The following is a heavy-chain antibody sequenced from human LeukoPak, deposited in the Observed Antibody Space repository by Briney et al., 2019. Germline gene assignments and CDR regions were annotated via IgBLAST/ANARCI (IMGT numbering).Heavy chain of an antibody. CDR1: GFTFSSYG. V-gene: IGHV3-21*01. J-gene: IGHJ6*03. D-gene: IGHD3-10*01. CDR3: ARDLYSSSSDSGFGELFDYYYYMDV. CDR2: ISGGGETT. Sequence: GGSLRLSCAASGFTFSSYGMGWVRQAPGKGLEWVSSISGGGETTYYADSVKGRFTISRDNAKNSLYLQMNSLRAADTAVYYCARDLYSSSSDSGFGELFDYYYYMDVWGKGTTVTVSS.